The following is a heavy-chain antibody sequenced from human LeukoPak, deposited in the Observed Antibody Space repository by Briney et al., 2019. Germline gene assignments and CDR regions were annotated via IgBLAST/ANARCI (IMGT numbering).Heavy chain of an antibody. J-gene: IGHJ3*02. Sequence: SETLSLTCAVYGGSFSGYYWSWIRQPPGKGLEWIGEINHSGSTNYNPSLKSRVTISVDTSKNQFSLKLNSVTAADTALYYCARLEGSWNAFDIWGQGTMVTVSS. CDR3: ARLEGSWNAFDI. CDR1: GGSFSGYY. V-gene: IGHV4-34*01. CDR2: INHSGST.